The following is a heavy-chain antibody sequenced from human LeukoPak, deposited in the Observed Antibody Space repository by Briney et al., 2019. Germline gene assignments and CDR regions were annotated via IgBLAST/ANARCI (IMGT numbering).Heavy chain of an antibody. D-gene: IGHD5-24*01. CDR3: ARTPPNYSGDASDI. Sequence: GGSRRLSCAASDFSFTTYTMSWVGQAPGKGREWVSSISGGDPTTYYADSVKGRFTISRDNSKNTLYLQMNSLRAEDTAVYYCARTPPNYSGDASDIWGQGTMVTVSS. J-gene: IGHJ3*02. V-gene: IGHV3-23*01. CDR2: ISGGDPTT. CDR1: DFSFTTYT.